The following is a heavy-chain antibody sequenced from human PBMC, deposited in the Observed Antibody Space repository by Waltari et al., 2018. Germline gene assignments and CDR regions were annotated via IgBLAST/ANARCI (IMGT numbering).Heavy chain of an antibody. CDR1: GGTFSSYA. J-gene: IGHJ5*02. V-gene: IGHV1-69*04. Sequence: QVQLVQSGAEVKKPGSSVKVSCKASGGTFSSYAISWVRQAPGQGLEWMGGIIPILGIANYAQKFQGRVTITADESTSTAYMELSSLRSEDTAVYYCARDPTDNGGSGETNWFDPWGQGTLVTVSS. CDR2: IIPILGIA. CDR3: ARDPTDNGGSGETNWFDP. D-gene: IGHD3-10*01.